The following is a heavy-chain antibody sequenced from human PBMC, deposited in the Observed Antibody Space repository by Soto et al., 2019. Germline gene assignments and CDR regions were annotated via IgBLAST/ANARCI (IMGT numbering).Heavy chain of an antibody. CDR1: GYTFTSYG. J-gene: IGHJ4*02. D-gene: IGHD1-26*01. V-gene: IGHV1-18*01. Sequence: QVQLVQSGAEVKKPGASVKVSCKASGYTFTSYGISWVRQAPGQGLEWMGWISAYNGNTNYAQKLQGRVTMTTDTSTRTAYMELRSLRSDDTAVYYCARPRYSGSYSGCLDYWGQGTLVTVYS. CDR2: ISAYNGNT. CDR3: ARPRYSGSYSGCLDY.